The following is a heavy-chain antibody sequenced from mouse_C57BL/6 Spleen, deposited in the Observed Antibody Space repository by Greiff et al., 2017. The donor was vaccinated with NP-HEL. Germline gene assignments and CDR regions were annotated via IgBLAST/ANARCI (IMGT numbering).Heavy chain of an antibody. CDR3: ARDYGSSDWYVDV. Sequence: EVQLQQSVAELVRPGASVKLSCTASGFNIKNTYMHWVKQRPAQGLEWIGRIDPATGNTKSAPKFQGKATITADTSSNTAYLQLSSLTSEDTAIYYCARDYGSSDWYVDVWGTGTTVTVAS. V-gene: IGHV14-3*01. CDR2: IDPATGNT. CDR1: GFNIKNTY. J-gene: IGHJ1*03. D-gene: IGHD1-1*01.